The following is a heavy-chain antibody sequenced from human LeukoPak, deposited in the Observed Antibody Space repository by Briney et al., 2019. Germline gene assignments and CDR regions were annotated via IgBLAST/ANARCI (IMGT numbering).Heavy chain of an antibody. D-gene: IGHD1-14*01. J-gene: IGHJ1*01. Sequence: GSSVKVSCKASGGTFSSYAISWVRQAPGQGLEWMGRIIPILGIANYAQKFQGRVTITADKSTSTAYMELSSLRSEDTAVYYCARDELTRPGDSWGQGTLVTVSS. V-gene: IGHV1-69*04. CDR3: ARDELTRPGDS. CDR1: GGTFSSYA. CDR2: IIPILGIA.